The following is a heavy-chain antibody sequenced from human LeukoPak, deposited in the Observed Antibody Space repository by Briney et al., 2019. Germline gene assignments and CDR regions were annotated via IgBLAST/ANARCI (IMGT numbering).Heavy chain of an antibody. J-gene: IGHJ6*03. CDR3: ASTVEVDTIRFRSQREIPPYYYMDV. Sequence: GASVKVSCKASGYTFTGYYMHWVRQAPGQGLEWMGWINPNSGGTNYAQKFQGRVTMTRDTSISTAYMELSRLRSDDTAVYYCASTVEVDTIRFRSQREIPPYYYMDVWGKGTTVTVSS. D-gene: IGHD5-24*01. CDR2: INPNSGGT. V-gene: IGHV1-2*02. CDR1: GYTFTGYY.